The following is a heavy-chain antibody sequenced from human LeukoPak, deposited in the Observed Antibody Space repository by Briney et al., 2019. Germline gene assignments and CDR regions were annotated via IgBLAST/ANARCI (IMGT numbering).Heavy chain of an antibody. CDR1: GGSFSSYY. CDR2: INHSGST. V-gene: IGHV4-34*01. CDR3: ARGMVGLGY. J-gene: IGHJ4*02. Sequence: TPSETLSLTCAVYGGSFSSYYWSWIRQPPGKGLEWIGEINHSGSTNYNPSLKSRVTISVDTSKNQFSLKLSSVTAADTAVYYCARGMVGLGYWGQGTLVTVSS. D-gene: IGHD2-15*01.